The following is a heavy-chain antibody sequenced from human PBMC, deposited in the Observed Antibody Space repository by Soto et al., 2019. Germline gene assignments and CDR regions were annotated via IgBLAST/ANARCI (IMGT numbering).Heavy chain of an antibody. J-gene: IGHJ5*02. Sequence: SETLSLTCTVSGGSISSYYWSWIRQPPGKGLEWIGYIYYSGSTNYNPSLKSRVTISVDTSKNQFSLKLSSVTAADTAVYYCARLIEAVAATHSLWFDPWGQGTLVTVSS. D-gene: IGHD2-15*01. CDR2: IYYSGST. V-gene: IGHV4-59*08. CDR3: ARLIEAVAATHSLWFDP. CDR1: GGSISSYY.